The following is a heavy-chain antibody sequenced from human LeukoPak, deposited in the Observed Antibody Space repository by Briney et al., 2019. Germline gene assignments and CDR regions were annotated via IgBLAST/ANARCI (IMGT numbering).Heavy chain of an antibody. CDR2: IYPGDSDT. J-gene: IGHJ4*02. V-gene: IGHV5-51*01. Sequence: GESLKISCKGSGYSFTSYWIGWVRQMPGKGLEWMGIIYPGDSDTRYSPSFQGQVTISADKSISTAYLQWSSLKASDTAMYYCARRRLHDYRQLTRDYYFDYWGQGTLVTVSS. CDR3: ARRRLHDYRQLTRDYYFDY. D-gene: IGHD4-11*01. CDR1: GYSFTSYW.